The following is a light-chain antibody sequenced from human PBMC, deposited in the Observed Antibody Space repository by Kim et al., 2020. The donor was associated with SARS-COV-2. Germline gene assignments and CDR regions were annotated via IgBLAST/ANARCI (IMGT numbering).Light chain of an antibody. CDR1: TSDIGTYTY. V-gene: IGLV2-14*03. Sequence: GQSITVSCTGTTSDIGTYTYVSWYQQHPHRAPKVIIYDVTKRPSGVSNRFSGSKSADTASLTISGLQAEDEADYYCSSYTTTNTYVFGPGTKVTVL. J-gene: IGLJ1*01. CDR3: SSYTTTNTYV. CDR2: DVT.